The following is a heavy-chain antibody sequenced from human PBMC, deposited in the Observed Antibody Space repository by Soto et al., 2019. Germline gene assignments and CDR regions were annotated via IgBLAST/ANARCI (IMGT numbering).Heavy chain of an antibody. CDR1: GYTFGNND. J-gene: IGHJ5*02. CDR3: ARMATSRTSKWFDP. V-gene: IGHV1-8*01. Sequence: ASVKVSCKASGYTFGNNDISWVRQATGQGLEWMGWMNPNSGNTGYAQKFQGRVSMTRKTSITTAYLELSSLRSDDTAIYYCARMATSRTSKWFDPWGQGTLVPV. CDR2: MNPNSGNT.